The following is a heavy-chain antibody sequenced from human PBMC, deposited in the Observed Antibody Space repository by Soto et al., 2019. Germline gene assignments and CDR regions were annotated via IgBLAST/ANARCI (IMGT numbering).Heavy chain of an antibody. V-gene: IGHV1-2*04. CDR1: GYTFTGYY. CDR2: INPNSGGT. CDR3: AIFYYDILTGPPSPYYCMDV. J-gene: IGHJ6*01. D-gene: IGHD3-9*01. Sequence: AAVKVSCKASGYTFTGYYMHLVRQAPGQGXEWMGWINPNSGGTNYAQKFQGWVTMTRDTSISTAYMELSRLSSDDTAVYYSAIFYYDILTGPPSPYYCMDVWGQGTTVTVSS.